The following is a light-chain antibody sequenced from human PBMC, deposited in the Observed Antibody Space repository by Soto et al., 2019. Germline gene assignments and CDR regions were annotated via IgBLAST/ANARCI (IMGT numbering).Light chain of an antibody. J-gene: IGKJ2*01. CDR2: GAS. Sequence: EIGLTQSPGTLSLSPGERATLSCRASQSVSSSYLAWYQQKPCQAPRLLIYGASSRATGIPDRFSGSGSGTDFTLTISSLERDDVAVYYCQQYGSSPGYTFGQGTKLEIK. V-gene: IGKV3-20*01. CDR1: QSVSSSY. CDR3: QQYGSSPGYT.